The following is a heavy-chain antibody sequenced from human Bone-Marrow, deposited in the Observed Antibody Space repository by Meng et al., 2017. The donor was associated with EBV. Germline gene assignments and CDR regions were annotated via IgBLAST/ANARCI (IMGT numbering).Heavy chain of an antibody. V-gene: IGHV1-69*06. CDR3: AREVRDYGDYGGDY. CDR2: IIPIFGTA. J-gene: IGHJ4*02. CDR1: GPIFSSDY. D-gene: IGHD4-17*01. Sequence: KMPGSSVKVSCKATGPIFSSDYIHWVRQAPGQGLEWMGGIIPIFGTANYAQKFQGRVTITADKSTSTACMELSSLRSEDTAVYYCAREVRDYGDYGGDYWGQGTLVTVSS.